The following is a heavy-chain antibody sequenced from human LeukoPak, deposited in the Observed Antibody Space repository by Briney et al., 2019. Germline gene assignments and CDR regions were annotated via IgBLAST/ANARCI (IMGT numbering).Heavy chain of an antibody. J-gene: IGHJ5*02. Sequence: PSETLSLSCADYGGSFSGYYWSWIRQPPGKGLERIGEINHSGSTNYNPSLKSRVTISVDTSKNQFSLKLSSVTAADTAIYYCARGGYYGSGNDFRFDPWGQGTLVTVSS. V-gene: IGHV4-34*01. CDR1: GGSFSGYY. CDR2: INHSGST. D-gene: IGHD3-10*01. CDR3: ARGGYYGSGNDFRFDP.